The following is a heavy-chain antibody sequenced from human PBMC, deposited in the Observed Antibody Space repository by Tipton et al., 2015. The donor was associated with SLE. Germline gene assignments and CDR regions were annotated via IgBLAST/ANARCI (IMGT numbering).Heavy chain of an antibody. CDR3: ARDGPNYANHFDY. V-gene: IGHV3-20*01. J-gene: IGHJ4*02. CDR2: INWNGGST. Sequence: SLRLSCAASGFTFDDYGMSWVRQAPGKGLEWVSGINWNGGSTGYADSVKGRFTISRDNAKNSLYLQMNSLRAEDTALYHCARDGPNYANHFDYWGQGTLVTVSS. CDR1: GFTFDDYG. D-gene: IGHD4/OR15-4a*01.